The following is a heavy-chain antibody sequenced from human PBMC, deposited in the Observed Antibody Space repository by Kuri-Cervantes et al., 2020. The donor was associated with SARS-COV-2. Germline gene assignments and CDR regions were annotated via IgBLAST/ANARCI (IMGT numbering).Heavy chain of an antibody. CDR2: INPSGGST. CDR1: GYSISSGYY. Sequence: CAVSGYSISSGYYWGWIRQPPGKGLEWMGIINPSGGSTSYAQKFQGRVTMTRDTSTSTVYMELSSLRSEDTAVYYCASLLSPVAAAGRRDAFDIWGQGTMVTVSS. D-gene: IGHD6-13*01. CDR3: ASLLSPVAAAGRRDAFDI. J-gene: IGHJ3*02. V-gene: IGHV1-46*03.